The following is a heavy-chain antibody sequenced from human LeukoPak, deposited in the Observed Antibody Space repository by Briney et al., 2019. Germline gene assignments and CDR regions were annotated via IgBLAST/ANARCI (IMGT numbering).Heavy chain of an antibody. CDR2: INHSGST. V-gene: IGHV4-34*01. J-gene: IGHJ4*02. CDR1: GGSFSGYY. Sequence: SETLSLTCAVYGGSFSGYYWNLIRQPPGKGLEWIGEINHSGSTKYNPSLKSRVNISIDTSKNQFSLKLSSVTAADTAVYYCAGSTDYGGNFFDYWGQGTQVTVSS. CDR3: AGSTDYGGNFFDY. D-gene: IGHD4-23*01.